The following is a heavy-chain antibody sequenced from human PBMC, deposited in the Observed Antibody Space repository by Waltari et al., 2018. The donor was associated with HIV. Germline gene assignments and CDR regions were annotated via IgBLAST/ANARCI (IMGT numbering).Heavy chain of an antibody. CDR2: IDPDGANV. CDR3: TRDDPGPTPIDF. D-gene: IGHD2-15*01. CDR1: GFSFNNYW. Sequence: EVQLAESGGGLVQPGGSLRLSCLASGFSFNNYWMHWVRQAPGKGLIWVAQIDPDGANVRYADSVKGRFIISRDNAKNTLYLQMNSLRAEDTAVYYCTRDDPGPTPIDFWGQGTLVTVSP. V-gene: IGHV3-74*01. J-gene: IGHJ4*02.